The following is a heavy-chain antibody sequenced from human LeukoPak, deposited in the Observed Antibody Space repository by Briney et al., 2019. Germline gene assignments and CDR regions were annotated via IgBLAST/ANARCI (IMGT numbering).Heavy chain of an antibody. J-gene: IGHJ4*02. D-gene: IGHD2-15*01. CDR2: ISSDGSNK. CDR3: ARGDYSDYFDY. Sequence: LXXSCAASGVTFSSYAMHWVRQAPGKGLEWVAVISSDGSNKYYADSVKGRFTISRDNSKNTLYLQMNSLRAEDTAVYYCARGDYSDYFDYWGQGTLVTVSS. CDR1: GVTFSSYA. V-gene: IGHV3-30*04.